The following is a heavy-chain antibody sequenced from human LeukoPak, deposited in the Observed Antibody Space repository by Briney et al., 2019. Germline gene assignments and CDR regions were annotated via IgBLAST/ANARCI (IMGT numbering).Heavy chain of an antibody. Sequence: PGGSLRLSCAASGFTFSSYAMSWVRQAPGKGLEWVSSISGSGGSTYYADSVKGRFTISRDNTKNTLYLQLNSLRAEDTAVYYCAKDRDDYGATYFFDYWGPGTLVTVSS. CDR2: ISGSGGST. J-gene: IGHJ4*02. CDR1: GFTFSSYA. CDR3: AKDRDDYGATYFFDY. V-gene: IGHV3-23*01. D-gene: IGHD5-24*01.